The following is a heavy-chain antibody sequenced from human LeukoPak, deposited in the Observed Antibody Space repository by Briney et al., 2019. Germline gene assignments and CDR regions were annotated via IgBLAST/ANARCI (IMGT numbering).Heavy chain of an antibody. V-gene: IGHV1-24*01. CDR2: LDPEGGGL. CDR1: GNSLIYLS. J-gene: IGHJ4*02. CDR3: ARGEVPPHYFDY. Sequence: ASVKVSCKVSGNSLIYLSMHWVRQAPGKGLEWLGGLDPEGGGLIYAQNFQGRVIMTEDTSTDTAYMELSSLKSEDTGVYYCARGEVPPHYFDYWGQGTLVTVSS.